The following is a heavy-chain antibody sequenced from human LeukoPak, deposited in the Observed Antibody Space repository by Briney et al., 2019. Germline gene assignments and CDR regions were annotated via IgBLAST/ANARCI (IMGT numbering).Heavy chain of an antibody. J-gene: IGHJ4*02. Sequence: GASVKVSSKASAYTFSTYYMRWVRQAPGQGLEWVGVINPSGATTTYAQKFQGRVTMTRDKSTSTVYMELSSLRIEDTAMYYCSRDLGVSYNDYWGQGTMVTVSS. CDR2: INPSGATT. CDR1: AYTFSTYY. CDR3: SRDLGVSYNDY. D-gene: IGHD1-26*01. V-gene: IGHV1-46*01.